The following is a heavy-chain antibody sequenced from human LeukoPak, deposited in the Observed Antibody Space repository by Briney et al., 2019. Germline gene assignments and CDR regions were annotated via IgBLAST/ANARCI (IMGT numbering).Heavy chain of an antibody. CDR3: ASTAPLYGDYAPYYFDY. D-gene: IGHD4-17*01. J-gene: IGHJ4*02. V-gene: IGHV4-31*03. CDR2: IYYSGST. CDR1: GGSISSGGSY. Sequence: SETLSLTCTVSGGSISSGGSYWSWIRQHPGKGLEWIGYIYYSGSTYYNPSLKSRVTISVDTSKNQFSLKLSSVTAADTAVYYCASTAPLYGDYAPYYFDYWGQGTLVTVSS.